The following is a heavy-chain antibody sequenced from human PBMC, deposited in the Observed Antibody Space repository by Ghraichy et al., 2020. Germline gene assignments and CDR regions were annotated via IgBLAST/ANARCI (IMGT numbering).Heavy chain of an antibody. V-gene: IGHV4-38-2*02. Sequence: SETLSLTCTVSGYSISSGYYWGWIRQPPGKGLEWIGSIYHSGSTYYNPSLKSRVTISVDTSKNQFSLKLRSVTAADTAVYYCARDSWYYYDSSGYYPFDYWGQGTLVTVSS. CDR3: ARDSWYYYDSSGYYPFDY. CDR2: IYHSGST. CDR1: GYSISSGYY. J-gene: IGHJ4*02. D-gene: IGHD3-22*01.